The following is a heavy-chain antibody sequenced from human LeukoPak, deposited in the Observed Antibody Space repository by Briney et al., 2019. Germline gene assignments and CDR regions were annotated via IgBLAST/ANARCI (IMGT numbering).Heavy chain of an antibody. CDR3: ARGDKGYFDY. Sequence: KSSETLSLTCTVSGGSISSSSYYWGWICQPPGKGLEWIGSIYYSGSTYYNPSLKSRVTISVDTSKNQFSLKLNSVTPEDTAVYYCARGDKGYFDYWGQGTLVTVSS. CDR2: IYYSGST. D-gene: IGHD2-15*01. V-gene: IGHV4-39*01. CDR1: GGSISSSSYY. J-gene: IGHJ4*02.